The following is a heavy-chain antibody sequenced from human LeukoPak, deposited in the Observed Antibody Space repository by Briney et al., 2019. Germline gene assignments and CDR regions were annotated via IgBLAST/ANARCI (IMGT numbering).Heavy chain of an antibody. CDR1: GFTFSSYA. CDR2: ISYDGSNK. CDR3: AKGGYCSSTSCYPADY. J-gene: IGHJ4*02. D-gene: IGHD2-2*01. V-gene: IGHV3-30-3*01. Sequence: GGSLRLSCAASGFTFSSYAMHWVRQAPGKGLEWVAVISYDGSNKYYADSVKGRFTISRDNSKNTMFLQMNSLRAEDTAVYYCAKGGYCSSTSCYPADYWGQGTLVTVSS.